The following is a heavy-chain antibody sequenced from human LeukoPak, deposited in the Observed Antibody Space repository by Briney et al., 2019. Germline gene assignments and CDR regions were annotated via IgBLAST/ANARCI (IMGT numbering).Heavy chain of an antibody. J-gene: IGHJ4*02. Sequence: ASVKVSCKASGYTFTSYGISWVRQAPGQGLEWMGWISAYNGNTNYAQKLQGRATMTTDTSTSTAYMELRSLRSDDTAVYYCARARVDRTATRYYYDSSGYSYYFDYWGQGTLVTVSS. D-gene: IGHD3-22*01. CDR1: GYTFTSYG. CDR2: ISAYNGNT. V-gene: IGHV1-18*01. CDR3: ARARVDRTATRYYYDSSGYSYYFDY.